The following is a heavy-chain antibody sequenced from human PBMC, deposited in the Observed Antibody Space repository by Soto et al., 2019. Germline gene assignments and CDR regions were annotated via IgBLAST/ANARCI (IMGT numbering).Heavy chain of an antibody. V-gene: IGHV1-18*01. Sequence: GASVKVSCKASGYTFTSYGISWVRQAPGQGLEWMGWISAYNGNTNYAQKLQGRVTMTTDTSTSTAYMELRSLRSDDTAVYYCARRYCSCGSYYSSDAFDIWGQGTMVTVSS. CDR2: ISAYNGNT. CDR3: ARRYCSCGSYYSSDAFDI. CDR1: GYTFTSYG. J-gene: IGHJ3*02. D-gene: IGHD2-15*01.